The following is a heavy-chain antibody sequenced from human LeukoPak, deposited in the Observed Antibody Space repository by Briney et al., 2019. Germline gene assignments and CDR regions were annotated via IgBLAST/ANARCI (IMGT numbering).Heavy chain of an antibody. V-gene: IGHV4-61*02. J-gene: IGHJ3*02. D-gene: IGHD5-18*01. CDR1: GGSISSGSYY. Sequence: SETLSLTCTVSGGSISSGSYYWSWIRQPAGKGLEWIGRIYTSGSTNYNPSLKSRVTISVDTSKNQFSLKLSSVTAADTAVYYCARDSPSYGYQAFDIWGQGTMVTVSS. CDR2: IYTSGST. CDR3: ARDSPSYGYQAFDI.